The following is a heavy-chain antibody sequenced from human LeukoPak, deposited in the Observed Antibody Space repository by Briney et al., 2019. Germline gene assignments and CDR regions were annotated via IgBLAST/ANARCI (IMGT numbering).Heavy chain of an antibody. CDR2: TFYSGTT. J-gene: IGHJ1*01. Sequence: PSETLSLTCTVSGGSISSSEYYWSWIRQPPGKGLEWIGYTFYSGTTYYNPSLKSRVTISLDMSKNQFSLSVSSVTAADTAVYYCASHSSGWGPVGFQRWGQGTLVTVSS. D-gene: IGHD6-25*01. CDR3: ASHSSGWGPVGFQR. V-gene: IGHV4-30-4*01. CDR1: GGSISSSEYY.